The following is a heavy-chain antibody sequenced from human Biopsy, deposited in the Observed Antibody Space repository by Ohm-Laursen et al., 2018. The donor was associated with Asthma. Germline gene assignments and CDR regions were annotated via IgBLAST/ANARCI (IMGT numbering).Heavy chain of an antibody. CDR2: IYSGGTS. D-gene: IGHD6-19*01. Sequence: SLRLSCTAPGFTVSRDHMFWVRQAPGKGLEWVSVIYSGGTSHTADSVRDRFTISRDFSKNTLHLQMHSLRVEDTAVYYCARGDSSGWSHYYFDYWGQGTLVTVSS. CDR1: GFTVSRDH. V-gene: IGHV3-53*01. CDR3: ARGDSSGWSHYYFDY. J-gene: IGHJ4*02.